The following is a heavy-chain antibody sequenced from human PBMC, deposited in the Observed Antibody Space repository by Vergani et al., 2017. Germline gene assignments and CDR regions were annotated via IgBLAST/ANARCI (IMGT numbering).Heavy chain of an antibody. CDR2: VYWNDAD. D-gene: IGHD3-9*01. Sequence: QITLRESGPTLVKPTQTLTLTCTFSGFSLTTGGEGVGWIRQPPGRALEWLAFVYWNDADRYSPSLKSRVTITKDTSKTEVILTMATMDPVDTATYYCVHRLGYFDWDGDWDVWGTGTMVTVSS. CDR1: GFSLTTGGEG. V-gene: IGHV2-5*01. CDR3: VHRLGYFDWDGDWDV. J-gene: IGHJ3*01.